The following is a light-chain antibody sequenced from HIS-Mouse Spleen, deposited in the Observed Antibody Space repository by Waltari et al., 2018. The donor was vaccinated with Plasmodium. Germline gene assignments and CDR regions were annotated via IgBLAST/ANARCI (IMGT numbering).Light chain of an antibody. CDR3: NSRDSSGNHQV. CDR1: SLRSSS. Sequence: SSELTQDPAVSVALGQTVRLTCQGDSLRSSSDSWYQQKPGQAPVLVIYGKNNRPSGIPDRFSGSSSGNTASLTITGAQAEDEADYYCNSRDSSGNHQVFGGGTKLTVL. V-gene: IGLV3-19*01. J-gene: IGLJ3*02. CDR2: GKN.